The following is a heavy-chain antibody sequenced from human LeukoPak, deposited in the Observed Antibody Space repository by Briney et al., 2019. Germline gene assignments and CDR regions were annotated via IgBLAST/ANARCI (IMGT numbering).Heavy chain of an antibody. Sequence: SETLSLTCSVSGASITSYYWSWIRQPAGKGLEWIGRIYSNGRTDYNPSLKSRVTISVDKPKNQLSLKLNSVTAADTAVYYRARDLYCTTTTCYWFDPWGRGILVTVSS. CDR1: GASITSYY. J-gene: IGHJ5*02. V-gene: IGHV4-4*07. CDR3: ARDLYCTTTTCYWFDP. CDR2: IYSNGRT. D-gene: IGHD2-2*01.